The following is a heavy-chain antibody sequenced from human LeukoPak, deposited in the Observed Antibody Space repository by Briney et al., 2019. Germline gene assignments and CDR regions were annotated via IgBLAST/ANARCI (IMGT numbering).Heavy chain of an antibody. J-gene: IGHJ5*01. CDR2: INHSGRT. CDR3: ARGSPLTIFGVVRLKNWFDS. Sequence: SETLSLTCAVYGGSFSGYYWSWIGQPPGKGVEGMGEINHSGRTNYNPALTSGGTISINTSKNQFSLQLSPVPAADTAVYSSARGSPLTIFGVVRLKNWFDSWGQGTLVTVSS. V-gene: IGHV4-34*01. CDR1: GGSFSGYY. D-gene: IGHD3-3*01.